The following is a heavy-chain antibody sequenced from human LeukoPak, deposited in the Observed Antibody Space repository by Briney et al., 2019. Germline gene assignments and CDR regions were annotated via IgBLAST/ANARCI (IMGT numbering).Heavy chain of an antibody. CDR2: IWFDGSKE. CDR1: GFTFSSYV. V-gene: IGHV3-33*06. Sequence: PGGSLRLSCATSGFTFSSYVMHWVRQAPGKGLEWVALIWFDGSKEHYADSVKGRFTISRDNSKNTLYLQMNSLRAEDTAVYYCAKDDSSWYGGYWGQGTLVTVSS. J-gene: IGHJ4*02. D-gene: IGHD6-13*01. CDR3: AKDDSSWYGGY.